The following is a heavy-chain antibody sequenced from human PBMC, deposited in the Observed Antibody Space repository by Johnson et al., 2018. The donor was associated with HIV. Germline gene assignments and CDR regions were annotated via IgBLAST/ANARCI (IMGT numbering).Heavy chain of an antibody. D-gene: IGHD6-13*01. CDR3: AREGASAVRYSSSWYGHDAFDI. J-gene: IGHJ3*02. V-gene: IGHV3-30*02. CDR2: IRHDGNNK. CDR1: GFTFSNYG. Sequence: QVQLVESGGGVVQPGGSLRLSCAASGFTFSNYGMHWVRQGPGKWLEWVAFIRHDGNNKYYADSVKGRFTISRDNSKNTLYLQMNSLRAEDTAVYYCAREGASAVRYSSSWYGHDAFDIWGQGTMVTVSS.